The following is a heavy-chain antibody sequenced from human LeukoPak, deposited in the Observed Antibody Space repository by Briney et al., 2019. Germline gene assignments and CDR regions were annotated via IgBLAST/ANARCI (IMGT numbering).Heavy chain of an antibody. CDR1: GFTFSSYW. J-gene: IGHJ6*03. CDR3: ARDRSTSCCHHYYYYMDV. V-gene: IGHV3-7*01. D-gene: IGHD2-2*01. Sequence: GGSLRLSCAASGFTFSSYWMSWVRQAPGKGLEWVANIKQDGSEKYYVDSVKGRFTISRDNAKNSLYLQMNSLRAEDTAVYYCARDRSTSCCHHYYYYMDVWGKGTTVTVSS. CDR2: IKQDGSEK.